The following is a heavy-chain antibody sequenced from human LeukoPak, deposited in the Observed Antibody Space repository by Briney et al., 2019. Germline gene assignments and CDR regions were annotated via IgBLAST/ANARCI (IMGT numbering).Heavy chain of an antibody. D-gene: IGHD2-2*01. J-gene: IGHJ6*02. V-gene: IGHV1-18*01. CDR3: ARVPFYCSSTSCLGLYGMDV. CDR1: GYTFTSYG. Sequence: GASVKVSCKASGYTFTSYGVSWVRQAPGQGLEWMGWISASNGNTNYAQKLQGRVTMTTDTSTSTAYMELRSLRSDDTAVYYCARVPFYCSSTSCLGLYGMDVWGQGTTVTVSS. CDR2: ISASNGNT.